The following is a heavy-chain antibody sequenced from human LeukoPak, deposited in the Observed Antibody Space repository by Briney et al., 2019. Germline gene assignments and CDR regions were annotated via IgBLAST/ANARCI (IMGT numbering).Heavy chain of an antibody. D-gene: IGHD2-15*01. CDR3: ARRSHCTGSSCPSV. V-gene: IGHV4-39*01. CDR1: GDSIGSSRYY. CDR2: IYFDGST. Sequence: SETLSLTCTISGDSIGSSRYYWVWIRQRPGKGLEWVGSIYFDGSTYYNPALKSRVTIFSDTSKVQFSLKLSSVTATDTAVYYCARRSHCTGSSCPSVWGQGTTVTVSS. J-gene: IGHJ6*02.